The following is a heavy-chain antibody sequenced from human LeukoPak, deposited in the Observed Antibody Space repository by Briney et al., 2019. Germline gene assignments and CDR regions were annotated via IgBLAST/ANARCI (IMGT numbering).Heavy chain of an antibody. CDR2: ISYDGSNK. V-gene: IGHV3-30*04. Sequence: PGGSLRLSCAASGLTFNSYAMHWVRQAPGKGLEWVAVISYDGSNKYYADSVKGRFTISRDNSKNTLYLQMNSLRAEDTAVYYCARDASGYYSSGWYYFDYWGQGTLVTVSS. CDR1: GLTFNSYA. CDR3: ARDASGYYSSGWYYFDY. J-gene: IGHJ4*02. D-gene: IGHD6-19*01.